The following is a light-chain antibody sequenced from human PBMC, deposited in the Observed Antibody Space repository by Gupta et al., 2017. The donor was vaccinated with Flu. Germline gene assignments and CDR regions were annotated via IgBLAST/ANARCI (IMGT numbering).Light chain of an antibody. CDR2: GAS. J-gene: IGKJ1*01. V-gene: IGKV3-15*01. CDR3: QQYNDWSRT. CDR1: ETVYRH. Sequence: PATLSVSPGEGVTIACRASETVYRHLAWYQQKPGQAPRLLIYGASTRATGIPARLSGSESGTEFTLTISSLQSEDFAVYYCQQYNDWSRTFGQGTKVELK.